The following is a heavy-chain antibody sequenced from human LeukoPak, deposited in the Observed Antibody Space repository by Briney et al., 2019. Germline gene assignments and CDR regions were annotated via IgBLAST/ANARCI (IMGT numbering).Heavy chain of an antibody. CDR2: VYYGRSP. Sequence: PSETLSLTCTVSGDSISRSTYYWAWIRQPPRKGLEWIGSVYYGRSPYFNPSLESRATISVDTSKNHFSLKMSSVTAADTAVYYRARSSGTGTFSYWGQGTLVTVSS. D-gene: IGHD6-25*01. V-gene: IGHV4-39*02. J-gene: IGHJ4*02. CDR1: GDSISRSTYY. CDR3: ARSSGTGTFSY.